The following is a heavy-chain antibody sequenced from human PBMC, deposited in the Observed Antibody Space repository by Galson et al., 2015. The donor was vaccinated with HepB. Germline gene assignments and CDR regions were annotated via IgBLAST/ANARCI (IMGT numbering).Heavy chain of an antibody. J-gene: IGHJ4*02. CDR1: GYTFTING. CDR3: ARDRDYRFDY. V-gene: IGHV1-18*04. Sequence: SVKVSCKASGYTFTINGISWVRQTPRQGLEWLGWISAYGGNTKYAQKYQGRITLTRDTSTSTAYMELRSLRSDDTAVCYCARDRDYRFDYWGQGTLVTVSS. D-gene: IGHD4/OR15-4a*01. CDR2: ISAYGGNT.